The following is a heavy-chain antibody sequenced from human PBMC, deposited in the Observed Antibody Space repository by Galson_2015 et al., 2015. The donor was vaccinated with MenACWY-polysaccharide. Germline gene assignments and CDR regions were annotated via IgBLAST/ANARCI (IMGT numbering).Heavy chain of an antibody. V-gene: IGHV3-21*01. J-gene: IGHJ4*02. CDR3: TRDERYCLGDMCSPLDY. Sequence: SLRLSCAASGFTFSSYGMNWVRQAPGRGLEWVSSISRSRTSIYYADSVKGRFTISRDNAKNSLYPQMNSLRAEDTAVYYCTRDERYCLGDMCSPLDYGGQGTLVTVSS. CDR2: ISRSRTSI. CDR1: GFTFSSYG. D-gene: IGHD2-21*01.